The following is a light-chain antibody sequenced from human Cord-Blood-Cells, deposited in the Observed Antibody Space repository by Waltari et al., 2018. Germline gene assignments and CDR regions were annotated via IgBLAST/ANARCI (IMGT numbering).Light chain of an antibody. CDR2: GKN. CDR1: SHRSYY. V-gene: IGLV3-19*01. CDR3: NSRDSSGRV. J-gene: IGLJ3*02. Sequence: SSELTQDPAVSVALGQTVRITCQGDSHRSYYASWYQQKPGQAPVLVIYGKNNRPSGIPDRFSGSSSGNTASLTITGAQAEEEADYYCNSRDSSGRVFGGGTKLTVL.